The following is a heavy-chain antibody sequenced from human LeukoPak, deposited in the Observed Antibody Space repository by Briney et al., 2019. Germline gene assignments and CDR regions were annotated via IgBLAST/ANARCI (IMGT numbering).Heavy chain of an antibody. CDR2: INPNTGDT. V-gene: IGHV1-2*02. CDR3: ARDLNWRASIWYFDL. CDR1: GYTFTGYF. Sequence: ASVKVSFKASGYTFTGYFMHWVRQAPGQGLEWMGWINPNTGDTNYAQTFQGRLTMTRDMSISTAYMELSRLTSEDTAVYFCARDLNWRASIWYFDLWGRGTLVTVSS. J-gene: IGHJ2*01. D-gene: IGHD3-9*01.